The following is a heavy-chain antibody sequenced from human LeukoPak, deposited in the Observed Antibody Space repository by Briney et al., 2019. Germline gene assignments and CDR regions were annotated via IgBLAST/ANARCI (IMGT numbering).Heavy chain of an antibody. V-gene: IGHV1-69*05. J-gene: IGHJ4*02. Sequence: ASVKVSCKASGGTSSSYAISWVRQAPGQGLEWMGRIIPIFGTADYAQKFQGRVTITTDESTSTAYMELSSLRSEDTAVYYCARVKAVALDYWGQGTLVTVSS. CDR2: IIPIFGTA. D-gene: IGHD6-19*01. CDR3: ARVKAVALDY. CDR1: GGTSSSYA.